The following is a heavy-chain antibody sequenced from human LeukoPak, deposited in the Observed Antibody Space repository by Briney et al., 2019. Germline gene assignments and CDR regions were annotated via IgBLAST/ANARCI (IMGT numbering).Heavy chain of an antibody. J-gene: IGHJ6*03. CDR2: IYTGGIT. CDR3: ARGSSWYHYYYMDV. CDR1: GGSVSSVSSY. V-gene: IGHV4-61*02. Sequence: SETLSLTCTVSGGSVSSVSSYWSWVRQPAGKGLEWIGRIYTGGITDYNPSLKSRVTMSVDTSKNQFSLKPSSVTAADTAVYYCARGSSWYHYYYMDVWGKGTTVTISS. D-gene: IGHD6-13*01.